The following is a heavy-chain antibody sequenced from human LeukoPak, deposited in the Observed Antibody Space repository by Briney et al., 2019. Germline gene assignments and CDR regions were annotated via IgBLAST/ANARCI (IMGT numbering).Heavy chain of an antibody. CDR2: IIPILGIA. J-gene: IGHJ6*02. CDR1: GGTFSSYA. CDR3: ARTVVVVAATPEIYYYYGMDV. V-gene: IGHV1-69*04. Sequence: ASVKVSCKASGGTFSSYAISWVRQAPGQGLEWMGRIIPILGIANYAQKFQGRVTITADKSTSTAYMELGSLRSEDTAVYYCARTVVVVAATPEIYYYYGMDVWGQGTTVTVSS. D-gene: IGHD2-15*01.